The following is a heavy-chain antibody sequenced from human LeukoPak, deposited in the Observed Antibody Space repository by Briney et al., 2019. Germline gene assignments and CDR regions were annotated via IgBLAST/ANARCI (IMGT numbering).Heavy chain of an antibody. Sequence: SETLSLTCTVSGGSISSGGYYWSWIRQHPGKGLEWIGYIYYSGSTYYNPSLKSRVTISVDTSKNQFSLKLSSVTAADTAVYYCARGQGFRSWFDPWGQGTLDTVSS. CDR2: IYYSGST. V-gene: IGHV4-31*03. J-gene: IGHJ5*02. CDR1: GGSISSGGYY. CDR3: ARGQGFRSWFDP.